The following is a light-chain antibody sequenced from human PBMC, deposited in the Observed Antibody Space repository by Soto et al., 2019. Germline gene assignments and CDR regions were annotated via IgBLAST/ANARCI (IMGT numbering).Light chain of an antibody. J-gene: IGKJ3*01. CDR1: QSLVNRDGNTY. Sequence: DVVMTQSPLSLPVTLGQPASMSCRSSQSLVNRDGNTYLSWFQQRPGQSPRRLIYKVSNRDSGVPDRYSGSGSVSDFKLQISRVEAEDVGLYDCMPGPHWPFTFVPGTKVDI. CDR3: MPGPHWPFT. V-gene: IGKV2-30*01. CDR2: KVS.